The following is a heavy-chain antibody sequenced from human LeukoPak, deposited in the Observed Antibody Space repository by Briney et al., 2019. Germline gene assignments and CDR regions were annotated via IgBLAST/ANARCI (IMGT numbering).Heavy chain of an antibody. CDR1: GYTFTGYY. CDR3: ARVDNTFGGLIGNAVDY. CDR2: INPNNGGT. V-gene: IGHV1-2*02. J-gene: IGHJ4*02. D-gene: IGHD3-16*02. Sequence: GASVTVSCKASGYTFTGYYMQWVRQAPGQGLEWMGWINPNNGGTNYAQKFQGRVTMTRDTSISTAYMELSRLRSDDTAVYYCARVDNTFGGLIGNAVDYWGQGTLVTVSS.